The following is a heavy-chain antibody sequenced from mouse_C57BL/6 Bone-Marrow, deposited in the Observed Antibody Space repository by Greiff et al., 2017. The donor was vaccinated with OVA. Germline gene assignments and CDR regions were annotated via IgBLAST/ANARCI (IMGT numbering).Heavy chain of an antibody. D-gene: IGHD2-3*01. CDR1: GYTFTSYW. Sequence: QVQLKQPRAELVMPGASVKLSCKASGYTFTSYWMHWVKQRPGQGLEWIGEIDPSDSYTNYNQKFKGKSTLTVDKSSSTAYMQLSSLTSEDSAVYYCARRSYDGYLAWFAYWGQGTLVTVSA. V-gene: IGHV1-69*01. CDR3: ARRSYDGYLAWFAY. J-gene: IGHJ3*01. CDR2: IDPSDSYT.